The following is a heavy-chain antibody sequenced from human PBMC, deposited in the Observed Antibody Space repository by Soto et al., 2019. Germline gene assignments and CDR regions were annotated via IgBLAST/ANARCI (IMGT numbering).Heavy chain of an antibody. J-gene: IGHJ4*02. V-gene: IGHV3-33*01. Sequence: QVQLVESGGGVVQPGRSLRLSCAASGFPFSLFGMHWVRQAPGKGLEWVEVIWYAGSIKFYAHSVKGRGTITRDNSKNTQYVQIYSLRVKDTAVYYCASQFRGYNYFDYWGRGTLVPVSS. CDR1: GFPFSLFG. CDR2: IWYAGSIK. D-gene: IGHD6-25*01. CDR3: ASQFRGYNYFDY.